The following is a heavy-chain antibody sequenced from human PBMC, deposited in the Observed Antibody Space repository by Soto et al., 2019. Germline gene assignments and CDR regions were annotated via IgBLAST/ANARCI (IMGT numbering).Heavy chain of an antibody. Sequence: GASVKVSCKASGYTFTCYGISWVPQAPLQGREWMGWISAYNGNTNYAQKLQGRVTMTTETSTSTAYMELRSLRSDDTAVYYCARDEVSGSFDYWGQGTLVTVSS. V-gene: IGHV1-18*04. J-gene: IGHJ4*02. CDR3: ARDEVSGSFDY. D-gene: IGHD1-20*01. CDR2: ISAYNGNT. CDR1: GYTFTCYG.